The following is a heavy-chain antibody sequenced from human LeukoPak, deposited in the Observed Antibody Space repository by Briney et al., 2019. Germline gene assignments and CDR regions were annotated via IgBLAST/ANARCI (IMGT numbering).Heavy chain of an antibody. CDR1: GGSFSGYY. CDR2: INHSGST. V-gene: IGHV4-34*01. D-gene: IGHD3-10*01. J-gene: IGHJ3*02. CDR3: ARDPGVIITPNAFDI. Sequence: PSEALSLTCAVYGGSFSGYYWSWVRQPPGKGLEWIGEINHSGSTNYHPSLKSRVTISVDTSKNQFSLKLSSVTAADTAVYYCARDPGVIITPNAFDIWGQGTMVTVSS.